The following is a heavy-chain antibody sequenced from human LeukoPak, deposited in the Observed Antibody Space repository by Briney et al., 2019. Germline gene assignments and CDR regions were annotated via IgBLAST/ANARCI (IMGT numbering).Heavy chain of an antibody. D-gene: IGHD4-17*01. CDR1: GFTFSSYD. CDR2: IWYDGSNK. V-gene: IGHV3-33*01. CDR3: ARDFGDYSSYYYGMDV. J-gene: IGHJ6*02. Sequence: PGGSLRLSCAASGFTFSSYDMHWVRQAPGKGLEWVAVIWYDGSNKYYADSVKGRFTISRDNSKNTLYLQMNSLRAEDTAVYYCARDFGDYSSYYYGMDVWGQGTTVTVSS.